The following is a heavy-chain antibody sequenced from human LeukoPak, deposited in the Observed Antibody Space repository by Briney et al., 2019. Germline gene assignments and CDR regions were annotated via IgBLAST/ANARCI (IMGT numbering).Heavy chain of an antibody. CDR1: GGSISSSNW. CDR2: IYHSGST. V-gene: IGHV4-4*02. D-gene: IGHD1-26*01. J-gene: IGHJ6*03. CDR3: ARYSGSDYYYYYMDV. Sequence: SGTLSLTCAVSGGSISSSNWWSWVRQPPGKGLEWIGEIYHSGSTNYNPSLKSRVTISVDKSKNQFSLKLSSVTAADTAVYYCARYSGSDYYYYYMDVWGKGTTVTVSS.